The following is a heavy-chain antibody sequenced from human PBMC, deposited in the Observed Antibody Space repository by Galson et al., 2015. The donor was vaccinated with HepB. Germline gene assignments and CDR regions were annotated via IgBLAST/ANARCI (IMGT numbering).Heavy chain of an antibody. J-gene: IGHJ4*02. CDR1: GFTFRNYW. CDR3: ARGSGYYIY. V-gene: IGHV3-7*03. Sequence: SLRLSCAASGFTFRNYWMSWVRQAPGKGLEWVANIKPDGSERSLVDSLKGRFTISRDNARNSLHLQMNSVRAEDTAVYYCARGSGYYIYWGQGILVTVSS. CDR2: IKPDGSER. D-gene: IGHD3-3*01.